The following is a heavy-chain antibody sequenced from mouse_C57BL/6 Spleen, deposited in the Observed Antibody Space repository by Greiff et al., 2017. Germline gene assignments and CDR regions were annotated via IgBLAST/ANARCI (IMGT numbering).Heavy chain of an antibody. CDR3: ARGNWEYYYAMDY. D-gene: IGHD4-1*01. CDR1: GFTFSDYG. Sequence: EVKLMESGGGLVKPGGSLKLSCAASGFTFSDYGMHWVRQASEKGLEWVAYISSGSSTIYYADTVKGRFTISRANAKNTLFLQMTSLRSEDTAMYYCARGNWEYYYAMDYWGQGTSVTVSS. J-gene: IGHJ4*01. V-gene: IGHV5-17*01. CDR2: ISSGSSTI.